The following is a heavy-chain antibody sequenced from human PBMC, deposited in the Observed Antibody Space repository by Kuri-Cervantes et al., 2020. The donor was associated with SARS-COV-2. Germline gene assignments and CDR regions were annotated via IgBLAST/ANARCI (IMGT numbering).Heavy chain of an antibody. V-gene: IGHV3-23*01. D-gene: IGHD5-12*01. CDR3: AREVSGATIVYYYYGMDV. J-gene: IGHJ6*02. CDR1: GFTFSSYA. CDR2: ISGSGGST. Sequence: GESLKISCAASGFTFSSYAMSWVRQAPGKGLEWVSAISGSGGSTYYADSVKGRFTISRDNAKNSLYLQMNSLRAEDTAVYYCAREVSGATIVYYYYGMDVWGQGTTVTVSS.